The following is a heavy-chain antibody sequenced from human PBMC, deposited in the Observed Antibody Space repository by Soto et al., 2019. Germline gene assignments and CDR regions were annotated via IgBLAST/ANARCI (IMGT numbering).Heavy chain of an antibody. D-gene: IGHD2-2*01. J-gene: IGHJ3*01. Sequence: GGSLRLSCAASGFTFSSYAMSWVRQAPGKGLEWGGLIRSKAYGETTEYAASVKGRFTISRDDSKSIAYLQMNSLKTDDTAVYYCTRALRYCTSTNCYFAFDFWGPGTMVTVSS. V-gene: IGHV3-49*04. CDR2: IRSKAYGETT. CDR1: GFTFSSYA. CDR3: TRALRYCTSTNCYFAFDF.